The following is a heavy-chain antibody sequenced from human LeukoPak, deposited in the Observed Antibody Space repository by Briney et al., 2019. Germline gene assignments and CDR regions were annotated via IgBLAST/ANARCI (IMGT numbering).Heavy chain of an antibody. V-gene: IGHV1-46*01. Sequence: GASVKVSCKASGYSFTSNYIHWVRQAPGQGLEWMGMIYPRDGSTSYAQKFQGRVTITADESTSTAYMELSSLRSEDTAVYYCARDYYYDSSRRYFDLWGRGTPVTVSS. CDR3: ARDYYYDSSRRYFDL. J-gene: IGHJ2*01. CDR1: GYSFTSNY. CDR2: IYPRDGST. D-gene: IGHD3-22*01.